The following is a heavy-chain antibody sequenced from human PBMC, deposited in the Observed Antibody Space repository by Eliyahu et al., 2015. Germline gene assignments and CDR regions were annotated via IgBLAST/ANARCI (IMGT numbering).Heavy chain of an antibody. J-gene: IGHJ4*02. CDR2: IWYDGSDK. D-gene: IGHD4-23*01. CDR3: ARDDYLGRQIDY. Sequence: QVQLVESGGGVVQPGRSLRLSXAASGFXFSDYGMHWVRQAPGKGLEWVAVIWYDGSDKNYADSVKGRFTISRDNSKNTLYLQMNSLRAEDTAVYFCARDDYLGRQIDYWGQGTQVTVSS. V-gene: IGHV3-33*01. CDR1: GFXFSDYG.